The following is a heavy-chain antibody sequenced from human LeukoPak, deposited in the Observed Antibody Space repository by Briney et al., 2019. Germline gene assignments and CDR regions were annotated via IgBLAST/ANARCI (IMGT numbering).Heavy chain of an antibody. V-gene: IGHV1-8*01. CDR3: ARGFSSGWYPVRYYYYGMDV. J-gene: IGHJ6*02. Sequence: ASVKVSCKASGYTFTSYDINWVRQATGRGLEWMGWMNPNSGNTGYAQKFQGRVTMTRNTSISTAYMELSSLRSEDTAVYYCARGFSSGWYPVRYYYYGMDVWGQGTTVTVSS. D-gene: IGHD6-19*01. CDR1: GYTFTSYD. CDR2: MNPNSGNT.